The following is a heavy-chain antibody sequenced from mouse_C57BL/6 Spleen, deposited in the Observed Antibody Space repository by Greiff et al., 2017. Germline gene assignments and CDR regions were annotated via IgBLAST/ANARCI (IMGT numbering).Heavy chain of an antibody. CDR2: ISYDGSN. D-gene: IGHD2-5*01. CDR3: ARKDYSNPFDY. J-gene: IGHJ2*01. V-gene: IGHV3-6*01. CDR1: GYSIASGYY. Sequence: EVKLQQSGPGLVKPSQSLSLTCSVTGYSIASGYYWNWIRQFPGNKLEWMGYISYDGSNNYNPSLKNRISITSDTSKNQFFLKLNTVTTEDTATYYCARKDYSNPFDYWGQGTTLTVSS.